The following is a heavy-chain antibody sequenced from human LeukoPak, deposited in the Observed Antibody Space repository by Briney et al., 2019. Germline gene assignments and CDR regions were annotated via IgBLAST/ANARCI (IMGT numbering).Heavy chain of an antibody. V-gene: IGHV3-23*01. CDR2: ISGSGGST. Sequence: LSLTCTVSGGSISSGDYYWSWVRQAPGKGLEWVSAISGSGGSTYYADSVKGRFTISRDNSKNTPYLQMNSLRAEDTAVYYCAKDLHPTYYYDSSGYVDYWGQGTLVTVSS. CDR3: AKDLHPTYYYDSSGYVDY. CDR1: GGSISSGDYY. D-gene: IGHD3-22*01. J-gene: IGHJ4*02.